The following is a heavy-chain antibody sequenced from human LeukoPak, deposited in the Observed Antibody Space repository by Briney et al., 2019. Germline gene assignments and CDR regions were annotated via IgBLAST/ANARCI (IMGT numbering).Heavy chain of an antibody. CDR1: GFTFSDYY. Sequence: GGSLRLSCVASGFTFSDYYMSWVRQAPGKGLEWLSYISSSGNPISYADSVKGRFTISRDNAKNTLYLQMNSLRAEDTAVYYCARVDQIVAAVTVGYWGQVTLVSVAS. CDR3: ARVDQIVAAVTVGY. D-gene: IGHD6-13*01. V-gene: IGHV3-11*01. CDR2: ISSSGNPI. J-gene: IGHJ4*02.